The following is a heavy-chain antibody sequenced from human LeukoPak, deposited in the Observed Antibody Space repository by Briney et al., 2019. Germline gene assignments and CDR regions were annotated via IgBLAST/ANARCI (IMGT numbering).Heavy chain of an antibody. D-gene: IGHD3-22*01. CDR2: ISYDGSNK. J-gene: IGHJ5*02. CDR1: GFTFSSYG. Sequence: GGSLRLSCAASGFTFSSYGMHWVRQAPGKGLEWVAVISYDGSNKYYADSVKGRFTISRDNSKNTLYLQMNSLRAEDTAVYYCARVSYDSSGRRWFDPWGQGTLVTVSS. CDR3: ARVSYDSSGRRWFDP. V-gene: IGHV3-30*03.